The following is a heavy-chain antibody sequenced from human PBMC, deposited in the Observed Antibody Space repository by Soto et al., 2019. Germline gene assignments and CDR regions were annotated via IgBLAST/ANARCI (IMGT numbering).Heavy chain of an antibody. CDR3: ARQDYYGSGSYSPPNNWFDP. D-gene: IGHD3-10*01. Sequence: LSLTCTVYGGSISSSSYYWGWIRQPPGKGLEWIGSIYYSGSTYYNPSLKSRVTISVDTSKNQFSLKLSSVTAADTAVYYCARQDYYGSGSYSPPNNWFDPWGQGTMVTV. J-gene: IGHJ5*02. CDR2: IYYSGST. V-gene: IGHV4-39*01. CDR1: GGSISSSSYY.